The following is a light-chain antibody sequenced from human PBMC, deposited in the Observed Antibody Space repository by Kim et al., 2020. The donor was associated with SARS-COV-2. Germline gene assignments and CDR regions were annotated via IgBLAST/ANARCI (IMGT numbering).Light chain of an antibody. CDR1: SSNIGSNT. Sequence: QSVLTQPPSASGTPGQRVTISCSGSSSNIGSNTVNWYQQLPGTAPKLLIHSNNQRPSGVPDRFSGSKSGTSASLAISGLQSEDEADYYCAAWDDSLNGQVVFGGGTQLTVL. CDR3: AAWDDSLNGQVV. J-gene: IGLJ2*01. V-gene: IGLV1-44*01. CDR2: SNN.